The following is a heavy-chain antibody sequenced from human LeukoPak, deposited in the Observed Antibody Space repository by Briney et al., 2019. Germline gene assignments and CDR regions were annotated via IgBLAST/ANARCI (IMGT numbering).Heavy chain of an antibody. J-gene: IGHJ4*02. CDR3: ARVREADTYYYDSSGYDY. D-gene: IGHD3-22*01. V-gene: IGHV3-21*01. CDR2: ISSSSSYI. Sequence: GGSPRLSCAASGFTFSSYSMNWVRQAPGKGLEWVSSISSSSSYIYYADSVKGRFTISRDNAKNSLYLQMNSLRAEDTAVYYCARVREADTYYYDSSGYDYWGQGTLVTVSS. CDR1: GFTFSSYS.